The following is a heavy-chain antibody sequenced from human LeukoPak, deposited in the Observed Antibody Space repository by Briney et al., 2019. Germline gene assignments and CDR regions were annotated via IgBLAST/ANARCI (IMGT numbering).Heavy chain of an antibody. V-gene: IGHV1-2*02. J-gene: IGHJ5*01. CDR3: TREVRVGNWFDS. Sequence: ASVKVSCKASGYSFTDYYIHWVRQAPGQGLEWMGWINPDSGGTNYAQKFQGRVTMTRDTSIRTVYMYLSRLRSDDAAIYYCTREVRVGNWFDSWGQGTLVTVSS. CDR1: GYSFTDYY. D-gene: IGHD2-15*01. CDR2: INPDSGGT.